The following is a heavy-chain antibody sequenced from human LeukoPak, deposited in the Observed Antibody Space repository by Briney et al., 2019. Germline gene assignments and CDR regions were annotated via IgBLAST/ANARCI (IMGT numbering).Heavy chain of an antibody. CDR1: GYRFSGYW. Sequence: GESLKISCKGSGYRFSGYWIGWVRQMPGKGLEWMGIIYPGDSDTRYSPSFQGQVTISADKSISTAYLQWSSLKASDTALYYCARIYGYYDSSGYYGGYAFDIWGQGTMVTVSS. CDR3: ARIYGYYDSSGYYGGYAFDI. V-gene: IGHV5-51*01. J-gene: IGHJ3*02. D-gene: IGHD3-22*01. CDR2: IYPGDSDT.